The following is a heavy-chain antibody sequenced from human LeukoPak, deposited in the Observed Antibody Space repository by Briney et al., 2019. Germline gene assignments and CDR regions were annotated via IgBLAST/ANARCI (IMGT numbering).Heavy chain of an antibody. V-gene: IGHV1-2*02. J-gene: IGHJ3*02. CDR1: GYTFTGYY. CDR3: ARSASNMVRGVIRAFDI. Sequence: ASVKVSCKASGYTFTGYYMHWVRQAPGQGLEWMGWINPNSGSTNYAQKFQGRVTMTRDTSISTAYMELSRLRSDDTAVYYCARSASNMVRGVIRAFDIWGQGTMVTVSS. CDR2: INPNSGST. D-gene: IGHD3-10*01.